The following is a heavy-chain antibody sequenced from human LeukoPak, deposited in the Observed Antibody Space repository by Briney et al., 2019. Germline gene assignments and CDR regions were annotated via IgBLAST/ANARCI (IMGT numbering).Heavy chain of an antibody. Sequence: GGSLRLSCVDSGINFEAYWMSWVRQAPGKGLEWVSGINWNGGSTGYADSVKGRFTISRDNAKNSLYLQMNSLRAEDTALYYCARDGGYCSGGSCRASYFDYWGQGTLVTVSS. V-gene: IGHV3-20*04. CDR1: GINFEAYW. D-gene: IGHD2-15*01. CDR3: ARDGGYCSGGSCRASYFDY. CDR2: INWNGGST. J-gene: IGHJ4*02.